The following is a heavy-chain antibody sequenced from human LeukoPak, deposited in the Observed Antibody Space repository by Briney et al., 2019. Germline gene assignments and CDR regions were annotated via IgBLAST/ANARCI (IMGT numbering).Heavy chain of an antibody. CDR1: GYTFTSYG. Sequence: ASVKVSCKASGYTFTSYGISWVRQAPGQGLEWTGWISAYNGNTNYAQKLQGRVTMTTDTSTSTAYMELRSLRSDDTAVYYCAADPGEGDAFDIWGQGTMVTVSS. CDR2: ISAYNGNT. J-gene: IGHJ3*02. CDR3: AADPGEGDAFDI. V-gene: IGHV1-18*01.